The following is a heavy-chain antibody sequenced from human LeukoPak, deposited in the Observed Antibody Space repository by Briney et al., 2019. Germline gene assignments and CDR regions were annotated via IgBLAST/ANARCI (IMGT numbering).Heavy chain of an antibody. Sequence: PGGSLRLSCTASGFTFGDYAMSWVRQAPGKGLEWVGFIRSKAYGGTTEYAASVKGRSTISRDDSKSIAYLQMNSLKTEDTAVYYCTRDQYCGGDCYAFDYWGQGTLVTVSS. CDR1: GFTFGDYA. CDR3: TRDQYCGGDCYAFDY. J-gene: IGHJ4*02. CDR2: IRSKAYGGTT. D-gene: IGHD2-21*02. V-gene: IGHV3-49*04.